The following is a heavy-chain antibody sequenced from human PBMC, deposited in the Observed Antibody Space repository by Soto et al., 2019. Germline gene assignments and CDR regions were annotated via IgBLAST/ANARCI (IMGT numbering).Heavy chain of an antibody. J-gene: IGHJ4*02. V-gene: IGHV4-61*01. CDR3: ACGSSASAYIDY. Sequence: QVQLQESGPGLVKPSETLSLTCTVSGGSVSSGSYYWSWIRQPPGKGLEWIGYMYNSGNYDYNPSLMSRVTISVDTSKTQFSLKLNSVTAAETAVYYSACGSSASAYIDYWGQGTLVTVSS. D-gene: IGHD6-13*01. CDR1: GGSVSSGSYY. CDR2: MYNSGNY.